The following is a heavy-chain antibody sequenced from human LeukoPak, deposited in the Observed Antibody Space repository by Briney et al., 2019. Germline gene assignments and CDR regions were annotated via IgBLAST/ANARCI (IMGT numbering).Heavy chain of an antibody. D-gene: IGHD4-17*01. J-gene: IGHJ4*02. CDR1: GGSISSDGYY. CDR2: IYYGGST. CDR3: ARTGSTVTMLYPFDH. Sequence: PSQTLSLTCTVSGGSISSDGYYWSWIRQHPGKGLEWIGYIYYGGSTYYNPSLKSRVTISVDTSKNQFSLKLSSVTAADTAVYHCARTGSTVTMLYPFDHWGQGTLVTVSS. V-gene: IGHV4-31*03.